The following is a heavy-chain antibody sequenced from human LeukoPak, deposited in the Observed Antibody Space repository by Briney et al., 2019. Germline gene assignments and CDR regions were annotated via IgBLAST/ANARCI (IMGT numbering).Heavy chain of an antibody. D-gene: IGHD3-22*01. CDR2: IYPGDSET. V-gene: IGHV5-51*01. J-gene: IGHJ4*02. CDR1: GYSFTSNW. Sequence: GESLKISCKGSGYSFTSNWIGWVRQMPGKGLEWMGIIYPGDSETTYSPSFQGQVTISADKSITTAYLQWDSLKASDTAMYYCARHIYDTSVFYFDYWGQGTLVTVSS. CDR3: ARHIYDTSVFYFDY.